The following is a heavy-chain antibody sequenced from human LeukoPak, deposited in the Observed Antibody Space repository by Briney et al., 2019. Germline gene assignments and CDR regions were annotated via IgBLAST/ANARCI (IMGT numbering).Heavy chain of an antibody. J-gene: IGHJ4*02. CDR2: ISSSSSYI. Sequence: GGSLRLSCAASGFTFSSYSMNWVRQAPGKGLEWVSSISSSSSYIYYADSVKGRFTISRDNAKKSLYLQMNSLRAEDTAVYYCARETPWQLAPSDYWGQGTLVTVSS. D-gene: IGHD6-6*01. CDR3: ARETPWQLAPSDY. V-gene: IGHV3-21*01. CDR1: GFTFSSYS.